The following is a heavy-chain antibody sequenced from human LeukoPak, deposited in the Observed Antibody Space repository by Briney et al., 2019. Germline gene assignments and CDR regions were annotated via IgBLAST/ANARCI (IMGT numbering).Heavy chain of an antibody. D-gene: IGHD6-6*01. CDR2: ISSSRSTI. Sequence: PGGSLRLSCAASGFTFSHYYMSCIRQAPGKRLDCVSYISSSRSTIYYADSVKGRFTISRDNAKNSLYLQMNSLRAEDTAVYYCARAGSSSSYYYYYMDVWGKGTTVTVSS. V-gene: IGHV3-11*01. CDR3: ARAGSSSSYYYYYMDV. J-gene: IGHJ6*03. CDR1: GFTFSHYY.